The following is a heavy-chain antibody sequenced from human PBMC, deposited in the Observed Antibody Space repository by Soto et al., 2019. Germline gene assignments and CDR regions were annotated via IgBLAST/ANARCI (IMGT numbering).Heavy chain of an antibody. CDR3: ARYDSSSYYYYYGMDV. Sequence: QVQLVESGGGVVQPGRSLRLSCAASGFTFSSYGMHWVRQAPGKGLEWVAVIWYDGSNKYYADSVKGRFTISRDNSKNTLYLQMNSLRAEDTAVYYCARYDSSSYYYYYGMDVWGQGTTVTVSS. V-gene: IGHV3-33*01. CDR1: GFTFSSYG. CDR2: IWYDGSNK. D-gene: IGHD3-22*01. J-gene: IGHJ6*02.